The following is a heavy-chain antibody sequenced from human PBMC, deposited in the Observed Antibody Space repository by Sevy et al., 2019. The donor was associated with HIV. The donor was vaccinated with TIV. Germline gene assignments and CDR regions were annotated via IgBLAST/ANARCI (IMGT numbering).Heavy chain of an antibody. CDR1: GFTFSSYG. V-gene: IGHV3-33*01. CDR2: IWYDGSNK. D-gene: IGHD3-3*01. J-gene: IGHJ6*02. Sequence: GGSLRLSCAASGFTFSSYGMHWVRQAPGKGLEWVAVIWYDGSNKYYADSVTGRFTISRDNSKNTLYLQMNSLRAEDTAVYYCARDRNTIFGVSSENYYGMDVWGQGTTVAVSS. CDR3: ARDRNTIFGVSSENYYGMDV.